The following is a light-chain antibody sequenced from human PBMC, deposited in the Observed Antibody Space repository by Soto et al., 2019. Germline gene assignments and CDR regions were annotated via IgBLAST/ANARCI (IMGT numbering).Light chain of an antibody. CDR2: AVS. CDR1: ISDVGGYNH. J-gene: IGLJ3*02. V-gene: IGLV2-14*01. Sequence: QSALTQPASVSGSPGQSITISCTGTISDVGGYNHVSWYQQNPGKAPKLLIYAVSNRPSGVSNRFSGSKSGNTASLTISGLQAEDEADYYCSSYTSSSTVFGGGTKLTVL. CDR3: SSYTSSSTV.